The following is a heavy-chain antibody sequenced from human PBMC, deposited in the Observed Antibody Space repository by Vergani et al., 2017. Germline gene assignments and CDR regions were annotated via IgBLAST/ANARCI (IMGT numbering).Heavy chain of an antibody. Sequence: EVHLLESGGGLVQSGGSLRLSCAASGFTVSSKYMSWVRQAPGKGLEWVSVIYSGGSTYYADSVKGRFTISRDNSKNTLYLQMNSLRAEDTAVYYCAREGGYGSGSYSLAYWGQGTLVTVSS. CDR1: GFTVSSKY. D-gene: IGHD3-10*01. CDR3: AREGGYGSGSYSLAY. V-gene: IGHV3-66*02. CDR2: IYSGGST. J-gene: IGHJ4*02.